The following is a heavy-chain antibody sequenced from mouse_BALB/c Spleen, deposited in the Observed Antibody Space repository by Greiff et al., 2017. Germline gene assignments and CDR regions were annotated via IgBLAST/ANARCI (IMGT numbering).Heavy chain of an antibody. CDR3: AREITTVVAYYFDY. D-gene: IGHD1-1*01. Sequence: VQLKQSGPELVKPGASVKMSCKASGYTFTSYVMHWVKQKPGQGLEWIGYINPYNDGTKYNEKFKGKATLTSDKSSSTAYMELSSLTSEDSAVYYCAREITTVVAYYFDYWGQGTTLTVSS. CDR1: GYTFTSYV. CDR2: INPYNDGT. V-gene: IGHV1-14*01. J-gene: IGHJ2*01.